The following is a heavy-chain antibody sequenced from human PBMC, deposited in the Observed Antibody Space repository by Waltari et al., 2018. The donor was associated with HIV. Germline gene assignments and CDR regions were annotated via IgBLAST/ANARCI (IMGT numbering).Heavy chain of an antibody. V-gene: IGHV1-46*01. J-gene: IGHJ3*02. CDR3: ARSSTFSSALDI. CDR2: INPSGGST. CDR1: GYTFTNYY. Sequence: QVQLVQSGAEVKKPGASVQVSCTASGYTFTNYYIHWVRQAPGQGLEWMGIINPSGGSTTYAQKFQGRVTMTRDTSTRTVYMELSSLRSEDTAVYHCARSSTFSSALDIWGQGTMVTVSS.